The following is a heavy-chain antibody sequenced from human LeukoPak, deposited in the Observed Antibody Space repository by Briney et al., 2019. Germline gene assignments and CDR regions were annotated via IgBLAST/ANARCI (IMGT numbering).Heavy chain of an antibody. V-gene: IGHV3-23*01. D-gene: IGHD3-3*01. J-gene: IGHJ4*02. CDR2: ISGSGGST. CDR3: AKDEGTYYDFWSGYSPYFDY. CDR1: GFTFSSYA. Sequence: GGSLRLSCAASGFTFSSYAMSWVRQAPGKGLEWVSAISGSGGSTYYADSVKGRFTISRDNSKNTLYLQMNSLRAGDTAAYYCAKDEGTYYDFWSGYSPYFDYWGQGTLVTVPS.